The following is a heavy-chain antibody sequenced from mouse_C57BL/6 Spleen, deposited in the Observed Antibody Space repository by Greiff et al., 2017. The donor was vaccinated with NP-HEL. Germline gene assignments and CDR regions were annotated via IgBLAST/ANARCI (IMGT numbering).Heavy chain of an antibody. CDR2: IDPSDSYT. V-gene: IGHV1-59*01. D-gene: IGHD2-4*01. J-gene: IGHJ3*01. CDR1: GYTFTSYW. Sequence: VQLQQPGAELVRPGTSVKLSCKASGYTFTSYWMHWVKQRPGQGLEWIGVIDPSDSYTNYNQKFKGKATLTVDTSSSTAYMQLSSLTSEDSAVYYCAKQGDYDAAWFAYWGQGTLVTVSA. CDR3: AKQGDYDAAWFAY.